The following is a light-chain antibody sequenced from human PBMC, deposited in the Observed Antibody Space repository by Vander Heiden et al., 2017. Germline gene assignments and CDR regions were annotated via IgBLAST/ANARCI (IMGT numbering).Light chain of an antibody. CDR2: WAS. V-gene: IGKV4-1*01. Sequence: DIVMTQSPDSLAVSLGERATINCKSSQSVLYRSNNKNYLAWYHQKPGQPPKLLFYWASSRESGVPDRFSSSGSGTDFTLTISSLQAEDVAVYYCQQDDSTPYTFGQGTKLVIK. CDR3: QQDDSTPYT. J-gene: IGKJ2*01. CDR1: QSVLYRSNNKNY.